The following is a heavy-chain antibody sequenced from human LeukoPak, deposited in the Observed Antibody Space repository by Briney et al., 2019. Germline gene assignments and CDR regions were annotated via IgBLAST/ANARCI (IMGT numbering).Heavy chain of an antibody. Sequence: GGSLRLSCAASGFTFSSYSMNWVRQAPGKGLEWASSISSSSSYIYYADSVKGRFTISRDNAKNSLYLQMNSLRAEDTAVYYCATYSILNAREFRYWGQGTLVTVTS. J-gene: IGHJ1*01. CDR3: ATYSILNAREFRY. D-gene: IGHD4-11*01. CDR2: ISSSSSYI. CDR1: GFTFSSYS. V-gene: IGHV3-21*01.